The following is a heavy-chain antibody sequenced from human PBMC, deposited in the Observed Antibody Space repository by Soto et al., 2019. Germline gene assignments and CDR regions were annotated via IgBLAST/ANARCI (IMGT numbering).Heavy chain of an antibody. CDR3: ARLGLSITIFGVVTKHLDY. CDR2: IYYSGST. CDR1: GGSISSSSYY. V-gene: IGHV4-39*01. J-gene: IGHJ4*02. Sequence: SETLSLTCTVSGGSISSSSYYWGWIRQPPGKGLEWIGSIYYSGSTYYNPSLKSRVTISVDTSKNQFSLKLSSVTAADTAVYYCARLGLSITIFGVVTKHLDYWGQGTLVTVS. D-gene: IGHD3-3*01.